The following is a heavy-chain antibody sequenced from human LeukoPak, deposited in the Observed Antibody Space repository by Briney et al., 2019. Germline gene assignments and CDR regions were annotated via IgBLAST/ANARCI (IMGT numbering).Heavy chain of an antibody. CDR3: AKAPQPFEIPAAIGY. D-gene: IGHD2-2*01. V-gene: IGHV3-30*02. J-gene: IGHJ4*02. Sequence: PGGSLRLSCAATGFTFSSYAMSWVRQAPGKGLEWVAFIRYDGSNKYYADSVKGRFTISRDNSKNTLYLQMNSLRAEDTAVYYCAKAPQPFEIPAAIGYWGQGTLVTVAS. CDR2: IRYDGSNK. CDR1: GFTFSSYA.